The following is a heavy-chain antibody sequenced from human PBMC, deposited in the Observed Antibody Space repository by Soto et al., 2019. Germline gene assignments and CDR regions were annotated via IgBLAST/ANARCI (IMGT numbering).Heavy chain of an antibody. CDR1: GFTFSSYA. Sequence: EVQLLESGGGLVQPGGSLRLSCAASGFTFSSYAMSWVRQAPGKGLEWVSAISGSGGSTYYADSVKGRFTISRDNSKNTLYLQIHSLTAEDTAVYDCAKMDIVVVPAAIDSFDIWGQGTMVTVSS. CDR3: AKMDIVVVPAAIDSFDI. CDR2: ISGSGGST. V-gene: IGHV3-23*01. J-gene: IGHJ3*02. D-gene: IGHD2-2*02.